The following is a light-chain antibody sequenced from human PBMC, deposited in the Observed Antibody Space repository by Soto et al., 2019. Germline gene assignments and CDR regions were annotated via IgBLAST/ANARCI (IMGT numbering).Light chain of an antibody. CDR3: SSHTSSSTRV. J-gene: IGLJ3*02. CDR2: EVS. V-gene: IGLV2-14*01. CDR1: SSDVGGYNY. Sequence: QSALTQRASVSGSPGQSITISCTGTSSDVGGYNYVSWYQQHPGKAPKLMIYEVSNRPSGVSNRFSGSKSGNTASLTISGLQAEDEADYYCSSHTSSSTRVFGGGTKLTVL.